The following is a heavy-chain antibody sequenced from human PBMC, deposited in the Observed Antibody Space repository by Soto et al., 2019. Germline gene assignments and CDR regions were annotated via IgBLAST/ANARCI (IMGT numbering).Heavy chain of an antibody. D-gene: IGHD6-6*01. J-gene: IGHJ4*02. Sequence: SETLSLTCTVSGGPISSGGYYWSWIRQHPGKGLEWIGYIYYSGSTYYNPSLKSRVTISVDTSKNQFSLKLSSVTAADTAVYYCAREVKIAAHGGFDYWGQGTLVTVSS. CDR3: AREVKIAAHGGFDY. CDR1: GGPISSGGYY. CDR2: IYYSGST. V-gene: IGHV4-31*03.